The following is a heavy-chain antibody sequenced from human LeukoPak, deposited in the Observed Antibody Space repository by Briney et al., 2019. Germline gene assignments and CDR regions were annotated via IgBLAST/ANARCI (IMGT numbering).Heavy chain of an antibody. Sequence: SETLSLTCAVYGGSFSGYYWSWIRQPPGKGLEWIGSIYHSGSTYYNPSLKSRVTISVDTSKNQFSLKLSSVTAADTAVYYCARGEDDILTGYYSVPYWGQGTLVTVSS. V-gene: IGHV4-34*01. J-gene: IGHJ4*02. D-gene: IGHD3-9*01. CDR3: ARGEDDILTGYYSVPY. CDR1: GGSFSGYY. CDR2: IYHSGST.